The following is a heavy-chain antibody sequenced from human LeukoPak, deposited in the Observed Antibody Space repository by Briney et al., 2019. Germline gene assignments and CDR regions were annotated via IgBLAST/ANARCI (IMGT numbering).Heavy chain of an antibody. D-gene: IGHD5-24*01. CDR3: ASSDADDAFDI. CDR1: GGSISSGDYY. Sequence: SETLSLTCTVSGGSISSGDYYWSWIRQPPGKGLEWIGYIYYSGSTNYNPSLKSRVTISVDTSKNQFSLKLSSVTAADTAVYYCASSDADDAFDIWGQGTMVTVSS. J-gene: IGHJ3*02. V-gene: IGHV4-61*08. CDR2: IYYSGST.